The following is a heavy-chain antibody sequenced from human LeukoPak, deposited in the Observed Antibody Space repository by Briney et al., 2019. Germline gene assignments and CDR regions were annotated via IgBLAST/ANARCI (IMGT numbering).Heavy chain of an antibody. Sequence: ASVKVSCKASGSTFTNYNIHWVRQAPGQGLEWMGIIDPSGDSTRYAQKSQGRVTMTRDTSTSTVNMELSGLRAEDTAVYYCAREAGGPFDYWGQGTLVTVSS. J-gene: IGHJ4*02. D-gene: IGHD2-15*01. CDR1: GSTFTNYN. CDR2: IDPSGDST. CDR3: AREAGGPFDY. V-gene: IGHV1-46*01.